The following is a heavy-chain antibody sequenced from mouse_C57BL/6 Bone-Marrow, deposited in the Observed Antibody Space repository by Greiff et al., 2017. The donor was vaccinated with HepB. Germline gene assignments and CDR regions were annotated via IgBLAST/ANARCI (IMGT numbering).Heavy chain of an antibody. D-gene: IGHD2-2*01. Sequence: EVQLVESGGGLVQPGGSLKLSCAASGFTFSDYYMYWVRQTPEKRLEWVAYISNGGGSTYYPDTVKGRFTISRDNAKNTLYLQMSRLKSEDTAMYYCASIYYAYDDGFAYWGQGTLVTVSA. CDR1: GFTFSDYY. V-gene: IGHV5-12*01. J-gene: IGHJ3*01. CDR3: ASIYYAYDDGFAY. CDR2: ISNGGGST.